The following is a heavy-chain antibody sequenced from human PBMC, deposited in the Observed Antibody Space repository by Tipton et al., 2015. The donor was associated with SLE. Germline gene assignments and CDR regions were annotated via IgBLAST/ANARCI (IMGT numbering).Heavy chain of an antibody. Sequence: TLSLTCTVSGGSISSYYWSWIRQPPGKGLEWIGYIYYSGSTNYNPSLKSRVTISVDTSKNQFSLKLSSVTAADTAVYYCARGYYDSSGYARPEYFQHWGQGTLVSVSS. CDR2: IYYSGST. V-gene: IGHV4-59*12. D-gene: IGHD3-22*01. J-gene: IGHJ1*01. CDR3: ARGYYDSSGYARPEYFQH. CDR1: GGSISSYY.